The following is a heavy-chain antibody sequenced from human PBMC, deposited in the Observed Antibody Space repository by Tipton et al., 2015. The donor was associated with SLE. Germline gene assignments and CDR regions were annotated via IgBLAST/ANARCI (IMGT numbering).Heavy chain of an antibody. CDR1: GFTFRTYW. V-gene: IGHV3-74*01. D-gene: IGHD2-8*02. CDR2: IKTDGSGT. CDR3: ARDSSPIVLVVWWYFDL. Sequence: SLRLSCAASGFTFRTYWMQWVRQVPGKGLVWVSYIKTDGSGTKYADSVKGRFTISRDNAKNSLYLQMNSLRAEDTAVYYCARDSSPIVLVVWWYFDLWGRGTLVTVSS. J-gene: IGHJ2*01.